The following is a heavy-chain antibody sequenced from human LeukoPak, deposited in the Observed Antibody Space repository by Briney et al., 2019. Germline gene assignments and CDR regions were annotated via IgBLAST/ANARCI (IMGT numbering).Heavy chain of an antibody. D-gene: IGHD4-17*01. CDR2: ISSSGSTI. Sequence: GGSLRLSCVASGFTFSDYYMSWIRQAPGKGLEWVSYISSSGSTIYYADSVKGRFTISRDNAKNSLYLQMNSLRAEGTAVYYCARDSNGDYVQGYYGMDVWGQGTTVTVSS. CDR3: ARDSNGDYVQGYYGMDV. V-gene: IGHV3-11*01. CDR1: GFTFSDYY. J-gene: IGHJ6*02.